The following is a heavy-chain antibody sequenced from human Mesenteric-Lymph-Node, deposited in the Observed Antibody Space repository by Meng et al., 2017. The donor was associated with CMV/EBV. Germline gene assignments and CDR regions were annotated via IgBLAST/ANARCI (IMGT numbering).Heavy chain of an antibody. D-gene: IGHD1-26*01. CDR1: GFTFSTSS. J-gene: IGHJ4*02. CDR2: ISYDGSNK. Sequence: SCVASGFTFSTSSMNWVRQAPGKGLEWVAVISYDGSNKYYADSVKGRFTISRDNAKNSLYLQMNSLRAEDTAVYYCARDRSIVGAIYYFDYWGQGTLVTVSS. CDR3: ARDRSIVGAIYYFDY. V-gene: IGHV3-30*03.